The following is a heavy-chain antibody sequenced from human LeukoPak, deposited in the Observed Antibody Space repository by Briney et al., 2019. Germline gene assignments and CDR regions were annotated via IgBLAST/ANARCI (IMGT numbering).Heavy chain of an antibody. CDR3: ARDKRIAARRTDAFDI. CDR2: INPNSGGT. Sequence: GASVKVSCKASGYTFTGYYMHWVRQAPGQGLEWMGWINPNSGGTNYAQKFQGRVTMTRDTSISTAYMELSRLRSADTAVYYCARDKRIAARRTDAFDIWGQGTMVTVSS. D-gene: IGHD6-6*01. CDR1: GYTFTGYY. V-gene: IGHV1-2*02. J-gene: IGHJ3*02.